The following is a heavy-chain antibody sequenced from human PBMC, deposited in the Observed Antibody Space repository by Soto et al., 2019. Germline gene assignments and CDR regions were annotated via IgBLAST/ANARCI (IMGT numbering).Heavy chain of an antibody. V-gene: IGHV4-39*02. CDR1: GGSISSSDYY. Sequence: SETLSLTCTVSGGSISSSDYYWGWIRQPPGKGLEWIGSIYYRGSTYYNPSLNSRVTISVDTSKNHFSLKLSSVSAADTAVYYCARLRGYYGSGSYYNDYWGQGTLVTVSS. J-gene: IGHJ4*02. CDR2: IYYRGST. CDR3: ARLRGYYGSGSYYNDY. D-gene: IGHD3-10*01.